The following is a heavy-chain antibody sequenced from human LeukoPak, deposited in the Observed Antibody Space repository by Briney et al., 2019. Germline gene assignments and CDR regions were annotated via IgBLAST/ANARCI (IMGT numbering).Heavy chain of an antibody. D-gene: IGHD3-3*01. Sequence: SETLFHTFSVPGRPLSNSRYSSGWIRQPRGKGLERPGRIYYNGSTYYKPSLKNRVTISVDPSKNQVSLTLSSVPGAVLAGYHCARAVDLRSTILGVDFFDYWGEGTLVTVSS. V-gene: IGHV4-39*07. J-gene: IGHJ4*02. CDR2: IYYNGST. CDR3: ARAVDLRSTILGVDFFDY. CDR1: GRPLSNSRYS.